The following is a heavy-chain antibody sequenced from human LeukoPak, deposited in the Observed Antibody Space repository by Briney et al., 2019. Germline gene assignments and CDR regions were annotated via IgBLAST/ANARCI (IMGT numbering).Heavy chain of an antibody. CDR1: VVFMSSDTYY. V-gene: IGHV4-61*02. CDR2: VYTGGKT. D-gene: IGHD5-24*01. Sequence: SETLSLTCTVSVVFMSSDTYYWNWIRQPAGKGLEWIGRVYTGGKTNYNPSLKSRVTISVDRSKSQFSLNLKSVTAADTAVYYCATDGRDGWFDPWGQGIQVTVSS. CDR3: ATDGRDGWFDP. J-gene: IGHJ5*02.